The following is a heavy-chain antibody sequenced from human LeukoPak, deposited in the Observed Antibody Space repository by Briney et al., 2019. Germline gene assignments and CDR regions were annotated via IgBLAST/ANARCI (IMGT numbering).Heavy chain of an antibody. CDR3: ARHTMVQGLPNYYYYGMDV. CDR1: GFTFSSYA. J-gene: IGHJ6*02. CDR2: ISGSGGST. D-gene: IGHD3-10*01. Sequence: PGGSLRLSCAASGFTFSSYAMSWVRQAPGKGLEWVSAISGSGGSTYYTDSVKGRFTISRDNSKNTLYLQMNSLRAEDTAVYYCARHTMVQGLPNYYYYGMDVWGQGTTVTVSS. V-gene: IGHV3-23*01.